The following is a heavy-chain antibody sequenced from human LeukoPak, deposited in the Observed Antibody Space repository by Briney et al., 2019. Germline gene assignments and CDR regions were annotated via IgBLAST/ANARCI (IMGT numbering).Heavy chain of an antibody. D-gene: IGHD3-3*01. J-gene: IGHJ6*03. CDR2: ISSSGSTI. Sequence: PGGSLRLSCAASGFTFSSYSMNWVRQAPGKGLEWVSYISSSGSTIYYADSVKGRFTISRDNAKSSLYLQMNSLRAEDTAVYYCARGSMGYYDFWSGYPMDVWGKGTTVTVSS. V-gene: IGHV3-48*04. CDR1: GFTFSSYS. CDR3: ARGSMGYYDFWSGYPMDV.